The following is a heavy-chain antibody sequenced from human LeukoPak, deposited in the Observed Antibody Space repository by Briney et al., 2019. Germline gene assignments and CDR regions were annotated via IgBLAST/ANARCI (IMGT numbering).Heavy chain of an antibody. CDR2: IYYSGST. V-gene: IGHV4-59*01. Sequence: PSETLSLTCTVSGGSISSYYWSWIRQPPGKGLEWIGYIYYSGSTNYNPSLKSRVTISVDTSKNQFSLKLSSVTAADTAVYYCARANVEQWLVDFDYWGQGTLVTVSS. J-gene: IGHJ4*02. D-gene: IGHD6-19*01. CDR3: ARANVEQWLVDFDY. CDR1: GGSISSYY.